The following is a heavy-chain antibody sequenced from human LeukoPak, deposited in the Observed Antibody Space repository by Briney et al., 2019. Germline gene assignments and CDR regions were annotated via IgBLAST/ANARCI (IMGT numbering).Heavy chain of an antibody. CDR2: INHSGST. Sequence: PSETLSLTCSVSGGSISTYYWSWIRQPPGKGLEWIGEINHSGSTNYNPSLKSRVTISVDTSKNQFSLKLSSVTAADTAVYYCASHGKAAITAAGTGGVDWFDPWGQGTLVTVSS. J-gene: IGHJ5*02. CDR1: GGSISTYY. D-gene: IGHD6-13*01. CDR3: ASHGKAAITAAGTGGVDWFDP. V-gene: IGHV4-34*01.